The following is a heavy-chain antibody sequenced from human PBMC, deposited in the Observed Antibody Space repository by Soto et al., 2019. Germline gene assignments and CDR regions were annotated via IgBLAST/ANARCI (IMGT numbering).Heavy chain of an antibody. Sequence: PGESLKISCKGSGYSFNSNWISWMRHLTGEGMDWMGRIDPSDSYTNYSPTFQGHVTMSVDKSLSTAYLQWSSLQASDTAMYYCARHDRRTVAGRLAYWGQGTLVTVSS. CDR2: IDPSDSYT. CDR3: ARHDRRTVAGRLAY. J-gene: IGHJ4*02. V-gene: IGHV5-10-1*01. D-gene: IGHD6-19*01. CDR1: GYSFNSNW.